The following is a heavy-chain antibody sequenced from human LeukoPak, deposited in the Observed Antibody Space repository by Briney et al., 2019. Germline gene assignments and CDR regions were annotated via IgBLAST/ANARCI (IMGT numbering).Heavy chain of an antibody. CDR2: INHSGST. D-gene: IGHD5-18*01. CDR3: ARGDTAMVRRQRRFDY. Sequence: SETLSLTCAVYGGSFSGYYRSWIRQPPGKGLEWIGEINHSGSTNYNPSLKSRVTISVDTSKNQFSLKLSSVTAADTAVYYCARGDTAMVRRQRRFDYWGQGTLVTVSS. V-gene: IGHV4-34*01. CDR1: GGSFSGYY. J-gene: IGHJ4*02.